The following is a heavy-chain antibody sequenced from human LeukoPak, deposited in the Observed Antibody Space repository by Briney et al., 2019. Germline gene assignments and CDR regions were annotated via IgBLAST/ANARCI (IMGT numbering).Heavy chain of an antibody. Sequence: PSETLSLTCTVSGGSISSSSYYWGWIRQPPGTGLEWIGSIYYSGSTYYNPSLKSRVTISVDTSKNQFSLKLSSVTAADTAVYYCARHFLLPYYFDYWGQGTLVTVSS. J-gene: IGHJ4*02. V-gene: IGHV4-39*01. CDR2: IYYSGST. CDR3: ARHFLLPYYFDY. CDR1: GGSISSSSYY. D-gene: IGHD2/OR15-2a*01.